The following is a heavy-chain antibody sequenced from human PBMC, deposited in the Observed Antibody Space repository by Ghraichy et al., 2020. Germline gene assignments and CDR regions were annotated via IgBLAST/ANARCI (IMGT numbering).Heavy chain of an antibody. D-gene: IGHD3-22*01. Sequence: ASVKVSCKASGYTFTSYAMHWVRQAPGQRLEWIGWINAGNGNTKYSQKFQGRVTITRDTSASTAYMELSSLRSEDTAVYYCARKDYYDSSGYYHVSSYFDYWGQGTLVTVSS. J-gene: IGHJ4*02. CDR2: INAGNGNT. CDR1: GYTFTSYA. CDR3: ARKDYYDSSGYYHVSSYFDY. V-gene: IGHV1-3*01.